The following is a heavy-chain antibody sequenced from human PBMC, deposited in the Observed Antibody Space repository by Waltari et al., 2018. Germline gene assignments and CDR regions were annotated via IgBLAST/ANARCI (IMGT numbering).Heavy chain of an antibody. J-gene: IGHJ4*02. Sequence: EVQLVESGGGLVQPGGSLRLACLAAGFCFGSYYMAWLRQAPGKGLEWVANIWPDGSDRNHVDSVKGRFTISRDNAQNTLYLQMNSLRAEDTAVYYCARQDISVRSCPDYWGQGTLVTVSS. V-gene: IGHV3-7*01. D-gene: IGHD6-19*01. CDR3: ARQDISVRSCPDY. CDR1: GFCFGSYY. CDR2: IWPDGSDR.